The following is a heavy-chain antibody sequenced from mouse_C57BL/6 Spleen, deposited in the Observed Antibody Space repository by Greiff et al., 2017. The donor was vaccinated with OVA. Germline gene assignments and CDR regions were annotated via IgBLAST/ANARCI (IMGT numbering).Heavy chain of an antibody. CDR2: IHPNSGST. J-gene: IGHJ4*01. CDR1: GYTFTSYW. D-gene: IGHD2-1*01. V-gene: IGHV1-64*01. Sequence: QVQLQQPGAELVKPGASVKLSCKASGYTFTSYWMHWVKQRPGQGLEWIGMIHPNSGSTNYNEKFKSKATLTVDKSSSTAYMQLSSLTSEDSAVYYCTYYGKNAMDYWGQGTSVTVSS. CDR3: TYYGKNAMDY.